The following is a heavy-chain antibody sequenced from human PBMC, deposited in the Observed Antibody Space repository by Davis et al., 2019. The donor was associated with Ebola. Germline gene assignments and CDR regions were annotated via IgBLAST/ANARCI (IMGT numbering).Heavy chain of an antibody. D-gene: IGHD5-12*01. V-gene: IGHV3-74*01. CDR1: AFTFRNDW. Sequence: PGGSLRLSCAASAFTFRNDWMHWVRQSPGKGLVWVARIDPDGTGTNYADSVKGRFTISRDNAKNTLSLQMNSLRVEDTAVYYCVRDSGYYSHDYWGHGTLVTVSS. CDR2: IDPDGTGT. J-gene: IGHJ4*01. CDR3: VRDSGYYSHDY.